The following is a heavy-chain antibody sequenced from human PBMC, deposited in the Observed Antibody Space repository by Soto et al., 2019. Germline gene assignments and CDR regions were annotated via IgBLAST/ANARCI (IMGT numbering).Heavy chain of an antibody. V-gene: IGHV2-5*02. D-gene: IGHD2-21*02. CDR3: VHSRCGGDFLQSYSSHYYYVMDI. CDR2: NYWDCDR. CDR1: GFSLSTGGMG. Sequence: QIPLKESGPTLVKPTQTLTLTCTFYGFSLSTGGMGVGWIRLPPGKALAWLALNYWDCDRRYRPSLMSRLTIAKDTPKHQVVLTMTNMDPVDTATYYCVHSRCGGDFLQSYSSHYYYVMDIWGQGTTVTVSS. J-gene: IGHJ6*02.